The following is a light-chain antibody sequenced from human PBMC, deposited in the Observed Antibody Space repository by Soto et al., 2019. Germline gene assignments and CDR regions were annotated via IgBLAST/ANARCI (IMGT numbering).Light chain of an antibody. V-gene: IGLV1-40*01. J-gene: IGLJ2*01. CDR2: GNS. CDR3: QSYYSSLSGSVV. Sequence: QPVLTQPPSVSGAPGQRVTISCTGSSSNIGAGYDVHWYQQLPGTAPKLLIYGNSNRPSGVPDRFSGSKSGTSASLAITGLQAEDEADYYCQSYYSSLSGSVVFGGGTKVTVL. CDR1: SSNIGAGYD.